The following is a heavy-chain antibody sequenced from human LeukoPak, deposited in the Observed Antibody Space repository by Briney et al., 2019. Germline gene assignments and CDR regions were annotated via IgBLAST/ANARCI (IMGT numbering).Heavy chain of an antibody. Sequence: ASVKVSCKASGYTFTGYDMYWVRQAPGQGLEWMGWINPNSGGTNYAQKFQGRVTMARDTSISTAYMELSRLRSHGTAVYYCATFEYTSSSLNYRGQGTLVTVSS. V-gene: IGHV1-2*02. CDR3: ATFEYTSSSLNY. CDR2: INPNSGGT. D-gene: IGHD6-6*01. J-gene: IGHJ4*02. CDR1: GYTFTGYD.